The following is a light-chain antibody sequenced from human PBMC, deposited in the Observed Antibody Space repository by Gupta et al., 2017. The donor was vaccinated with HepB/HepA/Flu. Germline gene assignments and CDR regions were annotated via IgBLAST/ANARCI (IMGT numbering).Light chain of an antibody. Sequence: ETVLTKSQGTLPLSPGERATLSCRASQSVSSSYLAWYQQRPGQAPRLLIYGASSRATGMSDRFGGSGSGTYFTLTISRLDPEDFAFYYCQQYGTSPWTFGQGTKVEIK. CDR1: QSVSSSY. J-gene: IGKJ1*01. V-gene: IGKV3-20*01. CDR3: QQYGTSPWT. CDR2: GAS.